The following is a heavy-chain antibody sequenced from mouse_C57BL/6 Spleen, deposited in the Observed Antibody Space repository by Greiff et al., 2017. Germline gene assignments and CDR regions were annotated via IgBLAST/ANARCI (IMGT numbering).Heavy chain of an antibody. V-gene: IGHV1-52*01. D-gene: IGHD2-5*01. Sequence: QVQLQQPGAELVRPGSSVKLSCKASGYTFTSYWMHWVKQRPIHGLEWIGNIDPSDSETHYNQQFKDKATLTVDKSSSTAYMQLSSLTSEDSAVYYCARSSYSNYGDAMDYWGQGTSVTVSS. CDR2: IDPSDSET. CDR3: ARSSYSNYGDAMDY. J-gene: IGHJ4*01. CDR1: GYTFTSYW.